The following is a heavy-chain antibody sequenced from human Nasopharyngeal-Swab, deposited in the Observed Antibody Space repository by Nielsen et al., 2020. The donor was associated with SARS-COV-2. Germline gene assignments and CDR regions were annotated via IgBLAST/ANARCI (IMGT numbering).Heavy chain of an antibody. J-gene: IGHJ6*03. CDR1: GGFFSGYY. CDR3: ARARLYYYGSGNYYMDV. CDR2: IYYSGST. V-gene: IGHV4-31*11. Sequence: LRLSCAVYGGFFSGYYWSWLRQHPGKGLEWIGSIYYSGSTYYNPSLKSRVTISVDTSKNQFSLKLSSVTAADTAVYYCARARLYYYGSGNYYMDVWGKGTTVTVSS. D-gene: IGHD3-10*01.